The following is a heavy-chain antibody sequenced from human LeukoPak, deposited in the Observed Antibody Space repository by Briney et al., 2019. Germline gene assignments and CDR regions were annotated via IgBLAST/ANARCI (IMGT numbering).Heavy chain of an antibody. CDR2: TYYRSMWYN. CDR1: GDSVSSNSVF. D-gene: IGHD1-26*01. CDR3: ARDGIVGATPLDS. Sequence: SQTLSLTCAISGDSVSSNSVFWNWIRQSPSRGLEWLGRTYYRSMWYNDYAISVKSRITINPDTSKNQVSLQLTFVTPEDTAVYYCARDGIVGATPLDSWGQGTLVTVSS. J-gene: IGHJ4*02. V-gene: IGHV6-1*01.